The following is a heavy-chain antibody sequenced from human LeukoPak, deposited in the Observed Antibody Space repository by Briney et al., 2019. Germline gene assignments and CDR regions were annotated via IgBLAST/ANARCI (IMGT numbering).Heavy chain of an antibody. D-gene: IGHD3-3*01. CDR3: ARRGYYDFWSGASDAFDI. J-gene: IGHJ3*02. Sequence: HGESLKISCKGSGYSFTSYWIGWVRQMPGKGLEWMGIIYPGDSDTRYSPSFQGQVTISADKSISTAYLQWSSLKASDTAMYYCARRGYYDFWSGASDAFDIWGQGTMVTVSS. CDR2: IYPGDSDT. CDR1: GYSFTSYW. V-gene: IGHV5-51*01.